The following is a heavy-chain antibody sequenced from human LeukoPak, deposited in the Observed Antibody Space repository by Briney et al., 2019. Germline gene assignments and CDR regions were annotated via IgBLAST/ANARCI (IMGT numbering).Heavy chain of an antibody. Sequence: SETLSLTCTVSGGSISSYYWSWIRQPPGKGLEWIGYIYYSGSTNYNPSLKSRATISVDTSKNQFSLKLGSVTAADTAVYYCARELVLRTHDAFDIWGQGTMVTVSS. V-gene: IGHV4-59*01. D-gene: IGHD6-13*01. CDR3: ARELVLRTHDAFDI. CDR2: IYYSGST. J-gene: IGHJ3*02. CDR1: GGSISSYY.